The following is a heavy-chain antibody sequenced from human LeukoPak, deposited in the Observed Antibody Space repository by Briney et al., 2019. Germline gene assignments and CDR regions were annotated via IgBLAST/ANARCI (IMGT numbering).Heavy chain of an antibody. J-gene: IGHJ5*02. D-gene: IGHD3-10*01. CDR1: GGSISSSSYY. Sequence: PSETLSLTCTVSGGSISSSSYYWGWIRQPPGKGLEWIGNIYHSGSTYYNPPLKSRVTISVDTSKNQFSLKLSSVTAADTAVYYCARDDSGPNWFDPWGQGTLVTVSS. CDR3: ARDDSGPNWFDP. CDR2: IYHSGST. V-gene: IGHV4-39*07.